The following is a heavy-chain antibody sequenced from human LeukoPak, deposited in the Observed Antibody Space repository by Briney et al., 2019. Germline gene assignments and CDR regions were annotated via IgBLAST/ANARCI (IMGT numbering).Heavy chain of an antibody. V-gene: IGHV3-23*01. CDR3: ATFRFLGT. CDR1: GFTFTNYE. D-gene: IGHD3-3*01. J-gene: IGHJ3*01. CDR2: ISGSGDSV. Sequence: GGSLRLSCAASGFTFTNYEMSWVRQAPGKGLEWLSSISGSGDSVFYADSVKGRFTISRDNSLNTLHLQMNSLRAEDTAFYYCATFRFLGTWGQGTMVTVSP.